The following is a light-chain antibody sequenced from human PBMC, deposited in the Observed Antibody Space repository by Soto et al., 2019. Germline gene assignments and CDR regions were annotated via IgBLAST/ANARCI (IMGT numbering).Light chain of an antibody. CDR2: EAS. Sequence: DIQMTQSPSTLSASVGDRVTITCRASQSITNSKLAWYQQKPGKAPKVVIYEASSLQSGVPSRFSGSGSGTEFTLTISSLQPDDFATYYCQHYHSYPLTFGGGTKVEIK. V-gene: IGKV1-5*03. J-gene: IGKJ4*01. CDR1: QSITNSK. CDR3: QHYHSYPLT.